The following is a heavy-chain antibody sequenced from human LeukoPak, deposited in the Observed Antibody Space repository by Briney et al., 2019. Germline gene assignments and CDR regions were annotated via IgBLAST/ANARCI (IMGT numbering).Heavy chain of an antibody. CDR1: AGSINGYY. J-gene: IGHJ4*02. D-gene: IGHD6-19*01. CDR3: ARSVAVPGTEIGF. CDR2: IYYSGST. V-gene: IGHV4-59*01. Sequence: SETLSLTCTVSAGSINGYYWTWIRQPPGKGLEWLGHIYYSGSTKYNPSLTSRVTISLDTSKNQFSLVLSSVTAADTAVYYCARSVAVPGTEIGFWGQGTLVTVSS.